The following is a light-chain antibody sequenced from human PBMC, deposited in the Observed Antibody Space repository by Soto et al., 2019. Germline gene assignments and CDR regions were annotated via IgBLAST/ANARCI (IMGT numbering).Light chain of an antibody. Sequence: EIVMTQSPLSLSVSRGEPASISCRASQSLLSRNAKSYLDWYLQSPGQSPQLLIHLASDRASGVPARFSGSGSGTYFTLTISRVQAEDFGVYYCMQTLATPLTFGGGTRVEIK. CDR2: LAS. CDR3: MQTLATPLT. J-gene: IGKJ4*01. CDR1: QSLLSRNAKSY. V-gene: IGKV2-28*01.